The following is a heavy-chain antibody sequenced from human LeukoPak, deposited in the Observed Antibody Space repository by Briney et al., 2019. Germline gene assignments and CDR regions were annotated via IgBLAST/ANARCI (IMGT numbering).Heavy chain of an antibody. Sequence: ASVKVSCKASGYTSTNYGISWVRQAPGQGLEWMAWISAYNGNTDYAQKFQGRVTVTADTSTSTAYMELRSLRSDDTAVYYCARSGCSAGSCYSQTVRFDSWGQGTLVTVSS. CDR1: GYTSTNYG. CDR2: ISAYNGNT. V-gene: IGHV1-18*01. D-gene: IGHD2-15*01. J-gene: IGHJ4*02. CDR3: ARSGCSAGSCYSQTVRFDS.